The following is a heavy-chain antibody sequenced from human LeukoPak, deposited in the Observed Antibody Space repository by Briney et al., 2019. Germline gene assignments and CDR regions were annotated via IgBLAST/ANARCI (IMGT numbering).Heavy chain of an antibody. J-gene: IGHJ5*01. V-gene: IGHV3-23*01. CDR3: AKGSRIAARPTIWFDS. CDR1: GFTFSSYA. CDR2: SGHSDGTT. Sequence: GGSLRLSCAASGFTFSSYAMNWVRQAPGKGLEWVSSGHSDGTTYYADSVKGRFTVSRDNSKNTLSLQMNSLRAEDTAVYYCAKGSRIAARPTIWFDSWGQGTLVTVSS. D-gene: IGHD6-6*01.